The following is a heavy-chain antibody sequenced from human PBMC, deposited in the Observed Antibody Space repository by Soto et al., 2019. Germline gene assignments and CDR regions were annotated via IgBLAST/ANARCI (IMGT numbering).Heavy chain of an antibody. J-gene: IGHJ4*02. CDR2: ISAYNGNT. CDR3: ARLRCDPYYDSSGYPDY. Sequence: ASVKVSCKASGYTFTSYGISWVRQAPGQGLEWMGWISAYNGNTNYAQKLQGRVTMTTDTSTSTAYMELRSLRSDDTAVYYCARLRCDPYYDSSGYPDYWGQGTLVTVSS. V-gene: IGHV1-18*04. D-gene: IGHD3-22*01. CDR1: GYTFTSYG.